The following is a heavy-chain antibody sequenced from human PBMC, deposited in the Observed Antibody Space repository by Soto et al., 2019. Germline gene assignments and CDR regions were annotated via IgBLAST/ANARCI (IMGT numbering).Heavy chain of an antibody. V-gene: IGHV2-5*02. Sequence: SGPTLVNPTQTLTLTCTFSGFSLSTSGVGVGWIRQPPGKALEWLALIYWDDDKRYSPSLKSRLTITKDTSKNQVVLTMTNMEHVDTATYYCANGILYYYGSGSHTWLDPWGQGTMVTVYS. J-gene: IGHJ5*02. CDR3: ANGILYYYGSGSHTWLDP. CDR1: GFSLSTSGVG. CDR2: IYWDDDK. D-gene: IGHD3-10*01.